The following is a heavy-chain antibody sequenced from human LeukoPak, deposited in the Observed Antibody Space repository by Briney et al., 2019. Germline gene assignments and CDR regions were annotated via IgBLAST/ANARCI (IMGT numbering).Heavy chain of an antibody. V-gene: IGHV3-13*01. Sequence: GGSLSLSCAASGFTFIDYDMHWVRQVIGKGLEWVSAIGIRGDTHYSGSVKGRFTISRENAESSLYLQMNSLRAEDTAVYYCARGGIQVSGIDEFDYWGQGILVTVSS. CDR1: GFTFIDYD. CDR2: IGIRGDT. CDR3: ARGGIQVSGIDEFDY. J-gene: IGHJ4*02. D-gene: IGHD6-19*01.